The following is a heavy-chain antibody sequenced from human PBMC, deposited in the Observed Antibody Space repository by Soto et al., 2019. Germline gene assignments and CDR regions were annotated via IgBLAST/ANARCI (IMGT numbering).Heavy chain of an antibody. CDR2: INPNSGGT. CDR1: GYTFTGYY. D-gene: IGHD2-2*01. Sequence: ASVKVSCKASGYTFTGYYMHWVRQAPGQGLEWMGWINPNSGGTNYAQKFQGWVTMTRYTSISTDYMELSRLRSDETAVYYCARECCSSTSLHHGMDVWGQGTTVTVSS. CDR3: ARECCSSTSLHHGMDV. J-gene: IGHJ6*02. V-gene: IGHV1-2*04.